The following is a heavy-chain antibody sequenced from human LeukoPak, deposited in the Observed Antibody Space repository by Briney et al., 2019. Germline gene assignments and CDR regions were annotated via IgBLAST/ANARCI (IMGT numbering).Heavy chain of an antibody. V-gene: IGHV4-39*01. D-gene: IGHD5-24*01. CDR1: GGSISNSSYY. CDR2: MYYSGST. Sequence: SETLSLTCPVSGGSISNSSYYWGWIRQPPGKGLEWIGGMYYSGSTYYNPSLKSRATISVDTSKNQFSLKLSSVTAADTAVYYCARHARMGTINPSYRGQGTLVTVSS. CDR3: ARHARMGTINPSY. J-gene: IGHJ4*02.